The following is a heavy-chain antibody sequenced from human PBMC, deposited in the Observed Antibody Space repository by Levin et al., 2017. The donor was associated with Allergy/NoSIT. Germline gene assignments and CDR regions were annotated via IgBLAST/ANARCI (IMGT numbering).Heavy chain of an antibody. CDR3: VKCIPNYYYYYLDV. CDR2: ISGNGGST. J-gene: IGHJ6*03. V-gene: IGHV3-23*01. Sequence: GGSLRLSCAASGFIFSSHAMSWVRQAPGKGLEWVSAISGNGGSTFYAASVKGRFTISRDNSRNTLSLQMNSLRAEDTAVYYCVKCIPNYYYYYLDVWGKGTTVTVSS. D-gene: IGHD2-8*01. CDR1: GFIFSSHA.